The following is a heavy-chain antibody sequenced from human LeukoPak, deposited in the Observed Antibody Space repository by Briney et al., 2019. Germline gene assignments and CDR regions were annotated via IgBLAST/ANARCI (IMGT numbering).Heavy chain of an antibody. CDR1: GGSISSGDYY. V-gene: IGHV4-30-4*01. J-gene: IGHJ4*02. CDR3: ARVRGEFVYYDILTGYYTFDY. CDR2: IYYSGST. D-gene: IGHD3-9*01. Sequence: PSETLSLTCTVSGGSISSGDYYWSWIRQPPGKGLEWLGYIYYSGSTYYNPSLKSRVTISVDTSKNQFSLKQSSVTAADTAVYYCARVRGEFVYYDILTGYYTFDYWGQGTLVTVSS.